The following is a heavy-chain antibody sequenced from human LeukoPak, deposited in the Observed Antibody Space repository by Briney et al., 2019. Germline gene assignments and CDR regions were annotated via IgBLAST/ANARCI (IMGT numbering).Heavy chain of an antibody. CDR1: GYTFTGYY. Sequence: ASVKVSCKASGYTFTGYYMHWVRQAPGQGLEWMGWINPNSGGTNYAQKFQGRVTMTRDTSTSTAYMELSRLRSDATAVYYCARDLGSTVTDDYWGQGTLVTVSS. CDR2: INPNSGGT. V-gene: IGHV1-2*02. CDR3: ARDLGSTVTDDY. J-gene: IGHJ4*02. D-gene: IGHD4-17*01.